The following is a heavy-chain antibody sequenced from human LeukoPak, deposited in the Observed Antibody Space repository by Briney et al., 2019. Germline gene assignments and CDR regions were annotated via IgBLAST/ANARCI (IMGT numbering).Heavy chain of an antibody. Sequence: PGGSLRLSCAASGFTFSSYAMSWVRQAPGKGLEWVSTISGSGGRTYYADSVKGRFTISRDNSKNTLYLQMSSLRAEDTAVYYCAKSPQSYYDSSGYYFLYWGQGTLVTVSS. D-gene: IGHD3-22*01. V-gene: IGHV3-23*01. CDR3: AKSPQSYYDSSGYYFLY. J-gene: IGHJ4*02. CDR2: ISGSGGRT. CDR1: GFTFSSYA.